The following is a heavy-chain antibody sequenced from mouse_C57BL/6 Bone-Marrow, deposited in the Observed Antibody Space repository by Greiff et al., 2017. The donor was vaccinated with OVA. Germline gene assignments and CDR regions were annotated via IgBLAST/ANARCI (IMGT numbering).Heavy chain of an antibody. CDR1: GYTFTCYW. J-gene: IGHJ4*01. V-gene: IGHV1-59*01. Sequence: QVQLQQPGAELVRPGTSVKLSCKASGYTFTCYWMHWVKQRPGQGLEWIGVIDPSDSYTNYNQKFKGKATLTVDTSSSTAYMQLSSLTSEDSAVYYCARGGGLRRGAMDYWGQGTSVTVSS. CDR2: IDPSDSYT. D-gene: IGHD2-2*01. CDR3: ARGGGLRRGAMDY.